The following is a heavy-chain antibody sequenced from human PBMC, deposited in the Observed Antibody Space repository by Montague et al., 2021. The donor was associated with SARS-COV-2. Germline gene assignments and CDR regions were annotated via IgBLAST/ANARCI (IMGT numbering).Heavy chain of an antibody. CDR2: VYYSGNA. D-gene: IGHD3-16*01. CDR3: AGLQGDGCRLGFDD. Sequence: SETLSLTCTVSAGSISSHYWSWIRQPPGKELECIGYVYYSGNASYNPSLKSRVTISVDASRTQFSPQLTSVTAADTAVYYCAGLQGDGCRLGFDDWGQGTTVTVSS. CDR1: AGSISSHY. J-gene: IGHJ6*02. V-gene: IGHV4-59*11.